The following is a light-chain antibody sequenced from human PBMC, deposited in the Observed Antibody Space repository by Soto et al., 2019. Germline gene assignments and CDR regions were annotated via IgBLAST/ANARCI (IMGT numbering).Light chain of an antibody. CDR2: DVS. Sequence: QAVLTQPASVSGSPGQSITLLCTGTSSDFGIYNSVSWYQQHPGKAPKLMIQDVSNRPSGLSSRFSGSRSGNTASLTLSGLQAEDEPDYYWSSFTSSSSYVFGPGTQVTVL. CDR1: SSDFGIYNS. V-gene: IGLV2-14*01. CDR3: SSFTSSSSYV. J-gene: IGLJ1*01.